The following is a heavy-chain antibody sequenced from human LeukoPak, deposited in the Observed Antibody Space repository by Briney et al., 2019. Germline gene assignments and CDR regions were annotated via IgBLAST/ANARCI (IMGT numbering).Heavy chain of an antibody. Sequence: PGGSLRLSCAASGFTVSSNEMSWVRQAPGKGLEWISAISGNGYNTYYADSVKGRFTISSESSGNTLYLQMHSLRAEDTAVYYCAKGVRLWFAFYFDYWGQGTLVTVSS. CDR2: ISGNGYNT. D-gene: IGHD3-10*01. CDR1: GFTVSSNE. V-gene: IGHV3-23*01. CDR3: AKGVRLWFAFYFDY. J-gene: IGHJ4*02.